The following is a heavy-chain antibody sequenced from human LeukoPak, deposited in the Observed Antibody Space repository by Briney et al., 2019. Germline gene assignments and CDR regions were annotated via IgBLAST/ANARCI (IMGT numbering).Heavy chain of an antibody. D-gene: IGHD3-22*01. J-gene: IGHJ1*01. CDR2: IYSGGST. Sequence: GGSLRLSCAASGFTVSSNYMSWVRQAPGKGLEWVSVIYSGGSTYYADSVKGRFTISRDNSKNTLYLQMNSLRAEDTAVYYCARDYYDSGGYYPRYFQHWGQGTLVTVSS. V-gene: IGHV3-53*01. CDR1: GFTVSSNY. CDR3: ARDYYDSGGYYPRYFQH.